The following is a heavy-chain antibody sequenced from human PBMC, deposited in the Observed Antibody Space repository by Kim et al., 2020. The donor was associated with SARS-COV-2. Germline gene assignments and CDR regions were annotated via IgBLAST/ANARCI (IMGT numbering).Heavy chain of an antibody. Sequence: SVKVSCKASGYTFTSYYMHWVRQAPGQGLEWMGIINPSGGSTSYAQKFQGRVTMTRDTSTSTVYMELSSLRSEDTAVYYCARYCHPEYDFWSGYYRLVWFDPWGQGTLVTVSS. J-gene: IGHJ5*02. V-gene: IGHV1-46*01. CDR1: GYTFTSYY. CDR3: ARYCHPEYDFWSGYYRLVWFDP. CDR2: INPSGGST. D-gene: IGHD3-3*01.